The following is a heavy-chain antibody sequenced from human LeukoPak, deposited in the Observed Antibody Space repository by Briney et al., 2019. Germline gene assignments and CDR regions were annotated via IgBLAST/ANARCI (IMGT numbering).Heavy chain of an antibody. D-gene: IGHD1-14*01. V-gene: IGHV1-46*01. CDR1: PYTFTGYY. J-gene: IGHJ3*02. CDR2: INPSGTST. CDR3: ARYNPNDAFDI. Sequence: ASVKVSCKASPYTFTGYYMHSGRQAPGQGLEWMRIINPSGTSTSYAQKFQSKVTMTRNTSTSTVYMELSSLRSEDTAVYYCARYNPNDAFDIWGQGTMVTVSS.